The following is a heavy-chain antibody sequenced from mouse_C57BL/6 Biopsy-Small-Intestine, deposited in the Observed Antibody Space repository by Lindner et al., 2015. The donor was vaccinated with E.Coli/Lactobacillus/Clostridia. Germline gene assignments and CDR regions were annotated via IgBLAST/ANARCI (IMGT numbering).Heavy chain of an antibody. Sequence: QLQESGPELVKPGDSVKISCKASGYSFTGYFMNWVMQSHGKSLEWIGRINPYNGDTFYNQKFKGKATLTVDKSSSTAHMELRSLTSEDSAVYYCARSYYGSHYYFDYWGQGTTLTVSS. J-gene: IGHJ2*01. D-gene: IGHD1-1*01. CDR3: ARSYYGSHYYFDY. CDR1: GYSFTGYF. CDR2: INPYNGDT. V-gene: IGHV1-20*01.